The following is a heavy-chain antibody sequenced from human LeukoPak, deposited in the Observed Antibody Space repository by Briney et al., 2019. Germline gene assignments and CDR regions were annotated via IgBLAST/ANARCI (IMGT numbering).Heavy chain of an antibody. CDR2: INTSGGST. Sequence: GGSLRLSCAASGFTFSSYAMNWVRQAPGKGLEWVSSINTSGGSTYYADSVKGRFTISRDNSKSTLYLQMNSLRAADTALYYFAKPAKTDYADYWGQGTLVTVSS. D-gene: IGHD1-14*01. J-gene: IGHJ4*02. V-gene: IGHV3-23*01. CDR3: AKPAKTDYADY. CDR1: GFTFSSYA.